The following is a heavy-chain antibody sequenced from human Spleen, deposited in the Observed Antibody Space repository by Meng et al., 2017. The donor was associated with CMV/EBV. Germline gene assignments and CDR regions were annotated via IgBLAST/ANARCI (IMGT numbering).Heavy chain of an antibody. CDR1: RGSISSYY. Sequence: SETLSLTCTVSRGSISSYYWSWIRQPPGKGLEWIGYIYYSGSTNYNPSLKSRVTISVDTSKNQFSLKLSSVTAADTAVYYCARGVAAAAYYFDYWGQGTLVTVSS. D-gene: IGHD6-13*01. J-gene: IGHJ4*02. CDR2: IYYSGST. V-gene: IGHV4-59*01. CDR3: ARGVAAAAYYFDY.